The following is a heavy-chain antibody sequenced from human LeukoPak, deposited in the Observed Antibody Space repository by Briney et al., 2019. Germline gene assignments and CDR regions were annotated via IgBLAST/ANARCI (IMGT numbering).Heavy chain of an antibody. CDR1: GFTFSSYA. CDR2: ISGSGGST. J-gene: IGHJ6*02. D-gene: IGHD3-10*01. Sequence: HPGGSLRLSCAASGFTFSSYAMSWVRQAPGKGLEWVSAISGSGGSTYYADSVKGRFTISRDNSKNTLYLQMSNLRADDTAVYYCAKCYGAMVRERLDVWGQGTTVTVSS. CDR3: AKCYGAMVRERLDV. V-gene: IGHV3-23*01.